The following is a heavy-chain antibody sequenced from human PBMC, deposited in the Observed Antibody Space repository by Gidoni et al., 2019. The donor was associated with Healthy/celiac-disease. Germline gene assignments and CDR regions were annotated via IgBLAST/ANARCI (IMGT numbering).Heavy chain of an antibody. CDR3: RLGELSLYLGAREN. Sequence: QLQLQASGPGLVKPSEALSLTCTVPGGSISSGSYYWGWFRQPPGKGLQWIGRSYYSGSTYYNPSLKRRVTISVDTSKNQCSLKLSSVTAADTAVYYCRLGELSLYLGARENWGQGTLVTVSS. J-gene: IGHJ4*02. CDR1: GGSISSGSYY. V-gene: IGHV4-39*01. D-gene: IGHD3-16*02. CDR2: SYYSGST.